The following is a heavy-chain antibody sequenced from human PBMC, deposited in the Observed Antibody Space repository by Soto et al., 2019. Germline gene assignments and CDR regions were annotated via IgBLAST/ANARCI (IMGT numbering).Heavy chain of an antibody. Sequence: EVQLLDSGGGLVQPGGSLRLSCAASGYSFSTYAMSWVRQAPGKGLEWVSAISGTGGNTFYADSVKGRFTISRDNSKNTMYLQMHSLRADDTAVYYCAKESMASAYADYWGQGTLVTVSS. CDR2: ISGTGGNT. V-gene: IGHV3-23*01. J-gene: IGHJ4*02. D-gene: IGHD2-2*01. CDR1: GYSFSTYA. CDR3: AKESMASAYADY.